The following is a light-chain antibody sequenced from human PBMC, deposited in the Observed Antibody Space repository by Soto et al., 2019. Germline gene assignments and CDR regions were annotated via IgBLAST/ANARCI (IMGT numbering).Light chain of an antibody. CDR1: SSDVGSYNL. Sequence: QSALTQPASVSGSPGQSITISCTGTSSDVGSYNLVSWYQQHPGKAPKLMICEGSKRPSGVSNRFSGSKSGNTASLTISGRQAEDEADYYCCSYAGSSTSVIFGGGTKLTV. CDR3: CSYAGSSTSVI. J-gene: IGLJ2*01. CDR2: EGS. V-gene: IGLV2-23*01.